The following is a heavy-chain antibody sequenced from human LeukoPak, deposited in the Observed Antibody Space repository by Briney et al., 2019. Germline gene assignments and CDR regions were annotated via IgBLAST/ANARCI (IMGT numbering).Heavy chain of an antibody. D-gene: IGHD5-12*01. J-gene: IGHJ6*03. CDR3: ARLPAITTYYYYYMDV. V-gene: IGHV4-39*01. CDR2: IYYSGSS. Sequence: PSGTLSLTCAVSGGSISSSSHYWGWIRQAPGKRLECIGTIYYSGSSYYNPSLKSRVTMSVDTSKNQFSLRLSSVTAADTAVYYCARLPAITTYYYYYMDVWGQGTRVTVSS. CDR1: GGSISSSSHY.